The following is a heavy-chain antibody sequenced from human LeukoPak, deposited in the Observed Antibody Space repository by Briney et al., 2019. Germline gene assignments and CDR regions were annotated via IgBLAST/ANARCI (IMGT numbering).Heavy chain of an antibody. J-gene: IGHJ5*02. CDR2: IKQDGSEK. Sequence: GGSLRLSCAASGFTFSSYWMSWVRQAPGKGLEWVANIKQDGSEKYYVDSVKGRFTISRDNAKNSLYLQMTSLRAEDTAVYYCARDDCSSISCYHNWFDPWGQGTLVTVSP. CDR3: ARDDCSSISCYHNWFDP. CDR1: GFTFSSYW. D-gene: IGHD2-2*01. V-gene: IGHV3-7*01.